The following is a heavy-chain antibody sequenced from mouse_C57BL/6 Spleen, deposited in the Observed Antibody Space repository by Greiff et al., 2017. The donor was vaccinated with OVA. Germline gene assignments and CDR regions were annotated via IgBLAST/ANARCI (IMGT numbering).Heavy chain of an antibody. J-gene: IGHJ4*01. D-gene: IGHD1-1*01. Sequence: EVQRVESEGGLVQPGSSMKLSCTASGFTFSDYYMAWVRPVPEKGLEWVATINYDGSSTYYLDSLKSRFIISRDNAKNILYLQMSSLKSEDTATYDCARDQDGSSYAMDYWGQGTSVTVSS. V-gene: IGHV5-16*01. CDR1: GFTFSDYY. CDR3: ARDQDGSSYAMDY. CDR2: INYDGSST.